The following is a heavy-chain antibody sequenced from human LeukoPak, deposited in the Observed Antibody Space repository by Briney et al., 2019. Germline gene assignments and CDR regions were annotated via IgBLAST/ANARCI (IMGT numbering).Heavy chain of an antibody. J-gene: IGHJ4*02. D-gene: IGHD1-26*01. CDR3: ARGAVGATPSDYFDY. V-gene: IGHV3-64*02. CDR1: GFTFSSYA. Sequence: GGSLRLSCAASGFTFSSYAMHWVRQAPGKGLEYVSAISSNGGSTYYADSVKGRFTISRGNSKNTLYLQMGSLRAEDMAVYYCARGAVGATPSDYFDYWGQGTLVTVSS. CDR2: ISSNGGST.